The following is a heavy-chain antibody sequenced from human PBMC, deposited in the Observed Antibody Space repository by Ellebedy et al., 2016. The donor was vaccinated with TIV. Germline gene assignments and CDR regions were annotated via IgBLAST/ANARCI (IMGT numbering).Heavy chain of an antibody. Sequence: GGSLRLSCAASGFSFSSYSMNWVRQAPGKGLEWVSYISGSTITTYYADSVKGRFTISRDNAKNSLYLQMNSLGAEDTAVYYCARAIYGASYLWGRGTLVTVSS. CDR2: ISGSTITT. D-gene: IGHD4-17*01. V-gene: IGHV3-48*04. CDR3: ARAIYGASYL. J-gene: IGHJ2*01. CDR1: GFSFSSYS.